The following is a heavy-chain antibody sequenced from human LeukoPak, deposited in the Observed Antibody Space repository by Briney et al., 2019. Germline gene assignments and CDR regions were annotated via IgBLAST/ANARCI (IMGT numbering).Heavy chain of an antibody. D-gene: IGHD1-26*01. CDR3: ARDPGHSGGPSDY. Sequence: ASVTVSCKASGYTFTGYYMHWVRQAPGQGLEWMGWINPNSGGTNYAQKFQGRVTMTRDTSISTAYMELSRLRSDDTAVYYCARDPGHSGGPSDYWGQGTLVTVSS. J-gene: IGHJ4*02. CDR1: GYTFTGYY. V-gene: IGHV1-2*02. CDR2: INPNSGGT.